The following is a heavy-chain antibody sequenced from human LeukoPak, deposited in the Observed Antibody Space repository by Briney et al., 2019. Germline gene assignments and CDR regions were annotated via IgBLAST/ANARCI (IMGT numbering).Heavy chain of an antibody. Sequence: GASVKVSCKASGGTFSSYAISWVRQAPGQGLEWMGGIIPIFGTANYVQKFQGRVTITTDESTSTAYMELSSLRSEDTAVYYCARDNGHDFWSGYSRFDYWGQGTLVTVSS. V-gene: IGHV1-69*05. D-gene: IGHD3-3*01. CDR3: ARDNGHDFWSGYSRFDY. J-gene: IGHJ4*02. CDR1: GGTFSSYA. CDR2: IIPIFGTA.